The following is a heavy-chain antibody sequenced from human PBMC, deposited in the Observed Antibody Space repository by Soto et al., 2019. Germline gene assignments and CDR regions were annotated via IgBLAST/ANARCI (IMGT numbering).Heavy chain of an antibody. J-gene: IGHJ6*02. CDR3: ARDGAGGSGSYYYYYYYYGMDV. CDR2: IWYDGSNK. V-gene: IGHV3-33*01. CDR1: GFTFSSYG. D-gene: IGHD3-10*01. Sequence: QVQLVESGGGVVQPGRSLRLSCAASGFTFSSYGMHWVRQAPGKGLEWVAGIWYDGSNKYYADSVKGRFTISRDNSKNTLYLQMNSLRAEDTAVYYCARDGAGGSGSYYYYYYYYGMDVWGQGTTVTVSS.